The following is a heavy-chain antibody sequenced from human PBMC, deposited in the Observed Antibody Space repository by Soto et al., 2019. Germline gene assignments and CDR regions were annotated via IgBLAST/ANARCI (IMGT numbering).Heavy chain of an antibody. V-gene: IGHV3-33*01. J-gene: IGHJ3*02. CDR1: GFPFNIFG. CDR3: ARSGCSGGTCYRGYDGFDI. Sequence: QVQLVESGGGVVQPGRPLRLSCAASGFPFNIFGIHWVRQAPGEGLEWVAVIWHDGSKEYYADSVKGRFTISRDNSKNTVYLQMNSLRGDDTAVYYCARSGCSGGTCYRGYDGFDIWGQGTMVTVSS. D-gene: IGHD2-15*01. CDR2: IWHDGSKE.